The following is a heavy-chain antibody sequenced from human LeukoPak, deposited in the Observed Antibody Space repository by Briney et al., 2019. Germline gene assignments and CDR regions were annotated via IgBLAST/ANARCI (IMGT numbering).Heavy chain of an antibody. J-gene: IGHJ4*02. CDR3: SGAFSGWSPKF. Sequence: GGSLRLSCEASGFTFSSYAMTWVRQAPGKGLEWVSGISDGGGATYYADSVKGRFTLSRDNSKNTLYLQMNSLRADDTAVYYCSGAFSGWSPKFWGQGTLVTVSS. CDR2: ISDGGGAT. V-gene: IGHV3-23*01. CDR1: GFTFSSYA. D-gene: IGHD6-19*01.